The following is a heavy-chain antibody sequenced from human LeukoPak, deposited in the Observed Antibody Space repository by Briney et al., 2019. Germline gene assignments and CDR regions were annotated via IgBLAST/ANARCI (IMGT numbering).Heavy chain of an antibody. CDR1: GFTFSSYA. Sequence: GGSLRLSCAASGFTFSSYAMHWVRQAPGKGLEWVAVISYDGSNKYYADSVKGRFTISRDNSKNTLYLQMNSLRAEDTAVYYCARERITMIVVARVAGAFDIWGQGTMVTVSS. CDR2: ISYDGSNK. V-gene: IGHV3-30-3*01. J-gene: IGHJ3*02. CDR3: ARERITMIVVARVAGAFDI. D-gene: IGHD3-22*01.